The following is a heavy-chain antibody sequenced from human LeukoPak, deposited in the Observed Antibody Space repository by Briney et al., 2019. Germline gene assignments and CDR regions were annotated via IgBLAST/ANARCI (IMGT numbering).Heavy chain of an antibody. J-gene: IGHJ4*02. CDR3: ARGLAYYYDSSAYFLDY. CDR2: TSSSDAGT. V-gene: IGHV3-23*01. D-gene: IGHD3-22*01. CDR1: GFTLSSYA. Sequence: GGSLRLSCAASGFTLSSYAMSWVRQAPGKGLEWVSATSSSDAGTYYAESVRGRFTISRDNSKNTLYLQMNSLRAEDTAVYYCARGLAYYYDSSAYFLDYWGQGTLVTVSS.